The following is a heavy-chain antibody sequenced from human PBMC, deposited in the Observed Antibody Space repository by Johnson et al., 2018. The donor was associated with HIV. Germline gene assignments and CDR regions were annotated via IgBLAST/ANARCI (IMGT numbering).Heavy chain of an antibody. V-gene: IGHV3-66*02. J-gene: IGHJ3*02. CDR2: IYTGGST. D-gene: IGHD1-26*01. Sequence: VQLVESGGGLVRPGGSLRLSCAASEFSVSGNYMTWVRQAPWKGLEWVSVIYTGGSTSYADSVKGRFTISRDSSKNTLYLQMNSLRAEDTAVYYCARLEELLRAFDIWGQGTMVTVSS. CDR3: ARLEELLRAFDI. CDR1: EFSVSGNY.